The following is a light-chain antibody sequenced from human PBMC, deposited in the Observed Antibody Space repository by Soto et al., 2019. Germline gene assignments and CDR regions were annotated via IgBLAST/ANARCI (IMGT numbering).Light chain of an antibody. CDR2: GAS. V-gene: IGKV3-20*01. Sequence: EIVLTQSPGTLSLSPGERATLSCRAIQSVSSTYLAWYQQKPGQAPRLLVYGASSRATGIPARFSGSGSGTDFTLTISRLEPEDFTVYYCKQYGSSPPYTFGQGTKLEIK. J-gene: IGKJ2*01. CDR3: KQYGSSPPYT. CDR1: QSVSSTY.